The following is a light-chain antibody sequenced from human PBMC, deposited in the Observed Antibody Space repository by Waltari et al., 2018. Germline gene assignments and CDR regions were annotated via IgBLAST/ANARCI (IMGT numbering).Light chain of an antibody. V-gene: IGLV2-14*01. CDR3: SSYTSSSTQV. Sequence: QSALTQPAYVSGSPGQSITISCTGTSSDVGGYNYVSWYQQHPGKATKLMIYDVSNRPSGVSNHFAGSESCHTASLTISWLQAEDEADYYCSSYTSSSTQVFGTGTKVTVL. J-gene: IGLJ1*01. CDR2: DVS. CDR1: SSDVGGYNY.